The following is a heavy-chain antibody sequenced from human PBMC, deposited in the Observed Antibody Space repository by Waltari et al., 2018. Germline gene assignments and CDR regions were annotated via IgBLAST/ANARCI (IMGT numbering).Heavy chain of an antibody. V-gene: IGHV1-2*06. CDR1: GTSFTGHT. CDR2: INPDSGAT. CDR3: TRSWIQLWTPDFDY. D-gene: IGHD5-18*01. Sequence: QVQLVHSGSEVKQPGASVKVSCKASGTSFTGHTMHWVRQAPGQGLEWMGRINPDSGATTYAQKFQGRVTMTRDTSISTAYMELSSLTSDDTAVYYCTRSWIQLWTPDFDYWGQGTLVTVSS. J-gene: IGHJ4*02.